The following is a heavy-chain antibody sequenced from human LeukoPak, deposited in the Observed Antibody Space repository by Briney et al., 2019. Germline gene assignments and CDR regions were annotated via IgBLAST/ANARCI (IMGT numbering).Heavy chain of an antibody. CDR2: IYYSGST. CDR1: GGPISSYY. D-gene: IGHD3-22*01. CDR3: ARARAYYYDSSGWEAYYYYGMDV. J-gene: IGHJ6*02. Sequence: PSETLSLTCTVSGGPISSYYWSWIRQPPGKGLEWIGYIYYSGSTNYNPSLKSRVTISVDTSKNQFSLKLSSVTAADTAVYYCARARAYYYDSSGWEAYYYYGMDVWGQGTTVTVSS. V-gene: IGHV4-59*08.